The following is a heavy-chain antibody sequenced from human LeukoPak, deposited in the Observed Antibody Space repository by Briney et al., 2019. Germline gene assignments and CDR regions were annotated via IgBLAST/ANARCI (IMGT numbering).Heavy chain of an antibody. CDR2: IYPGDSDT. V-gene: IGHV5-51*01. J-gene: IGHJ5*02. CDR1: GYSFTSYW. D-gene: IGHD2-2*01. Sequence: GESLKISCKGSGYSFTSYWIGWVRRMPGKGLEWMGIIYPGDSDTRYSPSFQGQVTISADKSISTAYLQWSSLKASDTAMYYCARQVGYCSSTSCLGNWFDPWGQGTLVTVSS. CDR3: ARQVGYCSSTSCLGNWFDP.